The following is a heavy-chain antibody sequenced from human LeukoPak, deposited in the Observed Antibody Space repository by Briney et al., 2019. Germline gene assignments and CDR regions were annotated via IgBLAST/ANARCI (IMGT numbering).Heavy chain of an antibody. Sequence: GGSLRLSCEASEFPFGSYWMNWVRQAPGKGLEWVSSISSSSSYIYYADSVKGRFTISRDNAKNSLYLQMNSLRAEDTAVYYCARAWGDYEIGYWGQGTLVTVSS. CDR2: ISSSSSYI. J-gene: IGHJ4*02. CDR3: ARAWGDYEIGY. D-gene: IGHD4-17*01. V-gene: IGHV3-21*01. CDR1: EFPFGSYW.